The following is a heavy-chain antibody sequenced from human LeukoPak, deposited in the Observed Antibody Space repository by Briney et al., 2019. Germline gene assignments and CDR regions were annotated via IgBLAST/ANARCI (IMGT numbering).Heavy chain of an antibody. CDR1: GGSFSGYY. CDR2: IYYSGRT. J-gene: IGHJ4*02. CDR3: ARLRVRGYGYGPWEGPTWLDY. Sequence: PSETLSLTCAVYGGSFSGYYWGWIRQPPGKGLEWIGNIYYSGRTYYNPSLKSRVTISVDTSKNQFSLRLNSVTAADTAVYFCARLRVRGYGYGPWEGPTWLDYWGQGTLVTVSS. V-gene: IGHV4-34*01. D-gene: IGHD5-18*01.